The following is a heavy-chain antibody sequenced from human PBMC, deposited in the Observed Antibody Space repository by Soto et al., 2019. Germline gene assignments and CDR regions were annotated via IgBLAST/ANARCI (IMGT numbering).Heavy chain of an antibody. D-gene: IGHD6-6*01. CDR2: IYPGDSDT. CDR1: GYSFTSYW. CDR3: ASISYSSSNQLYMDV. V-gene: IGHV5-51*01. Sequence: PGESLKISCKGSGYSFTSYWIGWVRQMPGKGLEWMGIIYPGDSDTRYSPSFQGQVTISADKSISTAYLQWSSLKASDTAMYYCASISYSSSNQLYMDVWGKGTTVTVSS. J-gene: IGHJ6*03.